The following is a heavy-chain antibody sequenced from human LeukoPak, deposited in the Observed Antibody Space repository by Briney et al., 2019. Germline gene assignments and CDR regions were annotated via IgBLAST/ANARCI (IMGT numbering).Heavy chain of an antibody. J-gene: IGHJ4*02. Sequence: SETLSLTCTVSGGSMSSYYWTWIRQPPGKGLEWIGHTYYSGITTYNPSLKSRITISVDTSTNQFSLKLNSVTAADTAVYYCARVKALRIRGVLISDYFDYWAREPWSPSPQ. CDR2: TYYSGIT. CDR3: ARVKALRIRGVLISDYFDY. D-gene: IGHD3-10*01. V-gene: IGHV4-59*01. CDR1: GGSMSSYY.